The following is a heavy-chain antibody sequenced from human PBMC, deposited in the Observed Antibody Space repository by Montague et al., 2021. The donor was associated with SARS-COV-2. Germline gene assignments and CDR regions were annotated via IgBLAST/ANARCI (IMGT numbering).Heavy chain of an antibody. V-gene: IGHV4-59*13. CDR2: IYYSGST. CDR1: DGSISSYY. D-gene: IGHD3-10*01. CDR3: ASDYYGSGSLGYYYYGMDV. Sequence: SETLSLTCTVSDGSISSYYWSWIRQPPGKGLEWIGYIYYSGSTNYNPSLKSRVTISVDTSKNQFSLKLSSVTAADTAVYYCASDYYGSGSLGYYYYGMDVWGQGTTVTVSS. J-gene: IGHJ6*02.